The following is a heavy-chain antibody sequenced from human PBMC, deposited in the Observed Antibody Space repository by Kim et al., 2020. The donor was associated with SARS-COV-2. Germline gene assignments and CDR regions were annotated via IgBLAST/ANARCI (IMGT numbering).Heavy chain of an antibody. Sequence: SVKVSCKASGGTFSSYAISWVRQAPGQGLEWMGGIIPIFGTANYAQKFQGRVTITADESTSTAYMELSSLRSEDTAVYYCARERGGVVGATPEGDYWGQGTLVTVSS. J-gene: IGHJ4*02. CDR2: IIPIFGTA. D-gene: IGHD1-26*01. CDR3: ARERGGVVGATPEGDY. CDR1: GGTFSSYA. V-gene: IGHV1-69*13.